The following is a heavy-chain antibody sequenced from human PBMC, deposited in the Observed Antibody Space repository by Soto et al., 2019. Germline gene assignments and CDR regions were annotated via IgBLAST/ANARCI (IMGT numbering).Heavy chain of an antibody. V-gene: IGHV3-23*01. Sequence: GGSLRLSCAASGFTFSSYAMSWVRQAPGKGLEWVSSINAVDEYTKYADSVKGRFAISRDNPKNTVYLQMNSLRAEDTAVYYCAKNFYFDSWGQGTLVTVSS. CDR3: AKNFYFDS. J-gene: IGHJ4*02. CDR1: GFTFSSYA. CDR2: INAVDEYT.